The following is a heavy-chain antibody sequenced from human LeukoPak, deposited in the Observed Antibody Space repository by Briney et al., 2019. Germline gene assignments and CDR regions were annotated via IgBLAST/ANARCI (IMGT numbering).Heavy chain of an antibody. J-gene: IGHJ6*02. D-gene: IGHD6-13*01. CDR3: ARDLTGSSWSYYYYYYGMDV. Sequence: GGSLRPSCAASGFTFSSYWMSWVRQAPGKGLEWVANIKQDGSEKYYVDSVKGRFTISRDNAKNSLYLQMNSLRAEDTAVYYCARDLTGSSWSYYYYYYGMDVWGQGTTVTVSS. CDR2: IKQDGSEK. CDR1: GFTFSSYW. V-gene: IGHV3-7*01.